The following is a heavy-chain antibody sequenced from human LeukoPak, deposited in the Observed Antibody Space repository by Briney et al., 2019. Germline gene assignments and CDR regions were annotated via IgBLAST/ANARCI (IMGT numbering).Heavy chain of an antibody. CDR1: GYTLTELS. CDR3: ATDRYGSGSYYRDAFDY. CDR2: FDPEDGET. Sequence: ASVKVSCKVSGYTLTELSMHSVRPAPGKGLAWMGGFDPEDGETIYAQKFQGRVTMTEDTSTDTAYMELSSLRSEDTAVYYCATDRYGSGSYYRDAFDYWGQGTLVTVSS. J-gene: IGHJ4*02. D-gene: IGHD3-10*01. V-gene: IGHV1-24*01.